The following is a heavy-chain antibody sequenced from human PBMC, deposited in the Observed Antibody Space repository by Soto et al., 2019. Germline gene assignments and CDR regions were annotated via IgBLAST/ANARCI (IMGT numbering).Heavy chain of an antibody. V-gene: IGHV4-61*01. CDR2: MYYSGST. D-gene: IGHD2-21*02. CDR1: GGSVSSGRNY. J-gene: IGHJ6*02. CDR3: ARGSHCGGDCYSGYYYYYGMDV. Sequence: SETLSLTCTVSGGSVSSGRNYWNWIRQPPGKGLEWIGYMYYSGSTNYNPSLKSRVAISVDTSKNQFSLKLTSVTAADTAVYYCARGSHCGGDCYSGYYYYYGMDVWGQGTTVTVSS.